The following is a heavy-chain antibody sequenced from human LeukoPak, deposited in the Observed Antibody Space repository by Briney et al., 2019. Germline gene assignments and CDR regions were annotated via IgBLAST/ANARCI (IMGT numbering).Heavy chain of an antibody. CDR3: ARGPTPSYDLENWFDP. CDR1: GYTFTGYD. D-gene: IGHD5-12*01. Sequence: GASVKVSCKASGYTFTGYDINWVRQATGQGLEWMGWMNPNSGNTGYAQKFQGRVTITRNTSIGTAYMELSSLRSEDTAVYYCARGPTPSYDLENWFDPWGQGTLVTVSS. J-gene: IGHJ5*02. V-gene: IGHV1-8*03. CDR2: MNPNSGNT.